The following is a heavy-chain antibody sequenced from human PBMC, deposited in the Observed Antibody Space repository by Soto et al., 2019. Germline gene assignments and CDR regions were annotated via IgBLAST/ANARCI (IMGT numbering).Heavy chain of an antibody. CDR3: ARSDSTEWDFWSGPNWFDP. J-gene: IGHJ5*02. CDR1: GYTFTSYY. Sequence: ASVKVSCKASGYTFTSYYMHWVRQAPGQGLEWMGIINPSGGSTSYAQKLQGRVTMTTDTSTSTAYMELRSLRSDDTAVYYCARSDSTEWDFWSGPNWFDPWGQGTLVTVSS. D-gene: IGHD3-3*01. V-gene: IGHV1-46*01. CDR2: INPSGGST.